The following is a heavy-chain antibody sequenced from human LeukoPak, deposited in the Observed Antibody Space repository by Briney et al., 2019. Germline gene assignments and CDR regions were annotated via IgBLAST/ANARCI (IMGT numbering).Heavy chain of an antibody. D-gene: IGHD3-10*01. CDR3: ARVRYYGSGSRPYYYYMDV. Sequence: ASVKVSCKASGGTFSSYAISWVRQAPGQGLEWMGGIIPIFGTANYAQKFQGRVAITADESTSTAYMELSSLRSEDTAVYYCARVRYYGSGSRPYYYYMDVWGKGTTVTISS. CDR2: IIPIFGTA. J-gene: IGHJ6*03. V-gene: IGHV1-69*13. CDR1: GGTFSSYA.